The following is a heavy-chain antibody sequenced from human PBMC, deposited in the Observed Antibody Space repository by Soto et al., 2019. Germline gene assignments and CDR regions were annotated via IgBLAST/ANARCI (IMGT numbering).Heavy chain of an antibody. CDR1: GFTFSDYY. J-gene: IGHJ6*03. D-gene: IGHD2-2*01. CDR2: ISSSGSTI. V-gene: IGHV3-11*01. CDR3: ARGNVCSSTLNYYDYMHV. Sequence: QVQLVESGGGLVKPGGSLRLSCAASGFTFSDYYMSWIRQAPGKGLEWVSYISSSGSTIYYADSVKGRFTISRDNAKNSLYLQMNGQRAEDTAVYYCARGNVCSSTLNYYDYMHVGGKGTTVTVSS.